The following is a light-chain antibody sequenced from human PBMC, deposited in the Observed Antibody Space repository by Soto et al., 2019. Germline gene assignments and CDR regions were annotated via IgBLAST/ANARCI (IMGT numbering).Light chain of an antibody. CDR3: SSYSISTAYL. CDR2: EVS. J-gene: IGLJ1*01. V-gene: IGLV2-14*01. Sequence: QSVLTQPPSVSAAPGQKVTISCTGTSSDVGGYDYVSWYQLHPGKAPKLMVFEVSNRPSGVSYRFSGSKSGNTASLTISGLQAEDEADYFCSSYSISTAYLFGTGTKLTVL. CDR1: SSDVGGYDY.